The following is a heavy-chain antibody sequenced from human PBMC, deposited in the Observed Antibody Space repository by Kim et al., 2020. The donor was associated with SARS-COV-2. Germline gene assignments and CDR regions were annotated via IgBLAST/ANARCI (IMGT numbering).Heavy chain of an antibody. Sequence: ASVNVSCKVSGYTLTELSMHWVRQAPGKGLEWMGGFDPEDGETIYAQKFQGRVTMTEDTSTDTAYMELSSLRSEDTAVYYCATGPAAISSTWFDPWAREPWSPSPQ. V-gene: IGHV1-24*01. CDR3: ATGPAAISSTWFDP. J-gene: IGHJ5*02. CDR1: GYTLTELS. D-gene: IGHD2-2*01. CDR2: FDPEDGET.